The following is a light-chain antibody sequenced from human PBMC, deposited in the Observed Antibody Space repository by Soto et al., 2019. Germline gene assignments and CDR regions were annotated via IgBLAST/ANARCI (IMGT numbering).Light chain of an antibody. CDR1: QSVSKTY. Sequence: EIVLTQSPGTLSLSPGDTATLSCRASQSVSKTYFGWYQQKPGQAPRLLIYAASSRATGIPDRFSGSGSGTDFTLTIIGLEPEDFSVYYCQQYGYLITFGQGTRLEIK. J-gene: IGKJ5*01. CDR2: AAS. CDR3: QQYGYLIT. V-gene: IGKV3-20*01.